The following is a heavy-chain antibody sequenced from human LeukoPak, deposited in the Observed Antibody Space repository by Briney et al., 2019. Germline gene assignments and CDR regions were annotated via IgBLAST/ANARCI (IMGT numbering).Heavy chain of an antibody. Sequence: PSETLSLTCAVYGGSFSGYYWSWIRQPPGKGLEWIGEINHSGSTNYNPSLKSRVTISVDTSKNQFSLKLSSVTAADTAVYYCAIALSSYYDILTGYNYWGQGTLVTVSS. V-gene: IGHV4-34*01. D-gene: IGHD3-9*01. CDR1: GGSFSGYY. CDR2: INHSGST. J-gene: IGHJ4*02. CDR3: AIALSSYYDILTGYNY.